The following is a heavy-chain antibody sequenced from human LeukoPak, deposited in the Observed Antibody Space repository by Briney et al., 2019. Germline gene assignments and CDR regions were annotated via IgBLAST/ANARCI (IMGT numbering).Heavy chain of an antibody. D-gene: IGHD5-18*01. V-gene: IGHV4-59*07. J-gene: IGHJ5*02. CDR1: GRSISSYY. CDR3: AGGEGAAKNWFDP. Sequence: ADTLSLTCTLSGRSISSYYGRWIRQPPGKRLECIGYIYYRRDTIYNTRLKCRVATSVATSKDQFSLNRSSVAGADTAVFCSAGGEGAAKNWFDPWGQGTPVTVSS. CDR2: IYYRRDT.